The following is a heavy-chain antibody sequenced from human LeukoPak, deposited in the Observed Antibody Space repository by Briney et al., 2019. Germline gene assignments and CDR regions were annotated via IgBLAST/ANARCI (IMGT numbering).Heavy chain of an antibody. V-gene: IGHV3-30*18. D-gene: IGHD5-18*01. CDR2: ISYDGSNK. CDR1: GFTFSTYF. CDR3: AKGGYSYGPPLWD. J-gene: IGHJ4*02. Sequence: GRSLRLSCAASGFTFSTYFMHWVRQAPGKGLEWVAVISYDGSNKYYADSVKGRFTISRDNSKNTLYLQMNSLRAEDTAVYYCAKGGYSYGPPLWDWGQGTLVTVSS.